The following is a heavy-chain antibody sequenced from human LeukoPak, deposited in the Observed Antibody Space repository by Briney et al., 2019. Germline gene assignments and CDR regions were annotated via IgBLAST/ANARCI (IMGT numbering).Heavy chain of an antibody. V-gene: IGHV3-7*04. CDR3: ARGGVLRVATSWYYFDY. Sequence: PGGSLRLSCAASGFTFSSYWMSWVRQAPGKGLEWVANIKQDGSEKYYVDSVKGRFTISRDNAKNSLYLQMNSLRAEDTAVYYCARGGVLRVATSWYYFDYWGQGTLVTVSS. CDR1: GFTFSSYW. J-gene: IGHJ4*02. CDR2: IKQDGSEK. D-gene: IGHD5-12*01.